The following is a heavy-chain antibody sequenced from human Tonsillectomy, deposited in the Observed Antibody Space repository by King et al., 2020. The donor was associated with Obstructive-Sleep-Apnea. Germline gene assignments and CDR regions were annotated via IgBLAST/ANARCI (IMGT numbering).Heavy chain of an antibody. CDR3: AEGGRYCSSSSCFILDY. CDR1: GFTFSSYA. D-gene: IGHD2-2*01. J-gene: IGHJ4*01. CDR2: ISNDGSNE. Sequence: VQLVESGGGVVQPGRSLRLSCAASGFTFSSYAMHWVRQAPGKGLEWVAVISNDGSNEYYADSVKGRFTISRDNSKNTLYLQMSSLRAEDTAVYYCAEGGRYCSSSSCFILDYWGHGTLVTVSS. V-gene: IGHV3-30*04.